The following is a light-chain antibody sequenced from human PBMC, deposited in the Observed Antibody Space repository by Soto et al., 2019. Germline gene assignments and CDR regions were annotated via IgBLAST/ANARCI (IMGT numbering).Light chain of an antibody. CDR1: QSISSW. Sequence: DIQMPQSPSPLSGSLGDRFTITCRASQSISSWLAWYQQKPGKAPKLLIYDASNLESGVPSRFSGSGSGTEFTLTISSLQPDDFATYYCQQYNSYPITFGQGTRLEIK. CDR2: DAS. J-gene: IGKJ5*01. V-gene: IGKV1-5*01. CDR3: QQYNSYPIT.